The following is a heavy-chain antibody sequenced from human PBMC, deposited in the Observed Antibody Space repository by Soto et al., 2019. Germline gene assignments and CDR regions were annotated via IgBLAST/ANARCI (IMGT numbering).Heavy chain of an antibody. CDR3: KNNYSGYALVDY. J-gene: IGHJ4*02. CDR2: IRKRINSYTT. Sequence: PGGSLRLSCAASGFTFSDHYMDWVRQAPGKGLEWVGRIRKRINSYTTEYAASVKGRFTISRDDSKNTLYLQMNSLKTEDTAVYYFKNNYSGYALVDYWGQGSLVTVSS. D-gene: IGHD5-12*01. CDR1: GFTFSDHY. V-gene: IGHV3-72*01.